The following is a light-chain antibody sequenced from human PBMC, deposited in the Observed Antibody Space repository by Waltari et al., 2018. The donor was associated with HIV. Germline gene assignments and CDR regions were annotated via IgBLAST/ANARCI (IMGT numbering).Light chain of an antibody. J-gene: IGKJ3*01. V-gene: IGKV1-39*01. CDR2: SAT. CDR1: QNINTY. CDR3: QQSYTSPT. Sequence: DIQMTQSPSSLSASIGDRVTITCRASQNINTYLNWYQQKPGKAPKALIYSATTLQSGVPSRFTGSGSGTDFTLTITSLQPEDFGTYFCQQSYTSPTFGPGTTVELK.